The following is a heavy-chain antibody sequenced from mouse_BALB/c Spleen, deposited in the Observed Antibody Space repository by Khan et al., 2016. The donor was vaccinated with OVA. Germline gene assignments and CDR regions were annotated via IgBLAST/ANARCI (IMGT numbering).Heavy chain of an antibody. Sequence: VQLQQSGPELMKPGASVKISCKASGYSFTSYYIHWVKQSHGKTLEWIGFIDPFNGGSTYNQKFKVKATLTVDKSSSTAYMHLSSLTSADSAVYYCARHGSTSWFAYWGQGTLVTVSA. J-gene: IGHJ3*01. CDR1: GYSFTSYY. V-gene: IGHV1-31*01. CDR3: ARHGSTSWFAY. D-gene: IGHD1-1*01. CDR2: IDPFNGGS.